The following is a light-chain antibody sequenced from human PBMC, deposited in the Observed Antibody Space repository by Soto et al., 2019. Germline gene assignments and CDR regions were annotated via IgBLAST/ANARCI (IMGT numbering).Light chain of an antibody. Sequence: DIQMTQSPSSLSASVGDRVTIACRASQSITTYLNWYQQKPGEGPKLLIYRASSLQSGVPSRFSGSGSGTDFTLTISSLQPEDFSTYYCQQSDTTPWTFGQGTRVDI. CDR3: QQSDTTPWT. CDR1: QSITTY. V-gene: IGKV1-39*01. J-gene: IGKJ1*01. CDR2: RAS.